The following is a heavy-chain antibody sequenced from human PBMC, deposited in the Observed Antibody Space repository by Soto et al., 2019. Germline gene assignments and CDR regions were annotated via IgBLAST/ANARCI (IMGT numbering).Heavy chain of an antibody. CDR2: ISVYNGNT. CDR3: AREGGYYGILTGYQGYYYGMDV. CDR1: GYTFTNFG. D-gene: IGHD3-9*01. J-gene: IGHJ6*02. Sequence: ASVKVSCTASGYTFTNFGISWVRQAPGQGLEWMGWISVYNGNTNYAQKLQGRVTMTTDTSTSTAYMELRSLRSDDTAVYYCAREGGYYGILTGYQGYYYGMDVWGQGTTVTVSS. V-gene: IGHV1-18*01.